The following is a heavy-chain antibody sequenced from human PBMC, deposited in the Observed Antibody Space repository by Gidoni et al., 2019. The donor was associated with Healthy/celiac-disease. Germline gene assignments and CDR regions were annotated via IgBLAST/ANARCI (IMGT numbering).Heavy chain of an antibody. V-gene: IGHV1-69*01. CDR1: GGPFSSYA. CDR3: ALGYSYGQGGYYFDY. J-gene: IGHJ4*02. CDR2: IIPIFGTA. Sequence: QVQLVQSGAEVKKPGSSLKISCKSSGGPFSSYAIRWVRQAPGQGLEWMGGIIPIFGTANYAQKFQGRVTITADESTSTAYMELSSLRSEDTAVYYCALGYSYGQGGYYFDYWGQGTLVTVSS. D-gene: IGHD5-18*01.